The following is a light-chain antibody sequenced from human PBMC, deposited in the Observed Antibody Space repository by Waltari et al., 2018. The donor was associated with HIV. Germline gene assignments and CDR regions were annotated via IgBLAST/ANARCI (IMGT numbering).Light chain of an antibody. Sequence: QSVLTQPPSVSGAPAQRSSFPCTGTPPNIGAGYVVPWYHQVPGTAPKLLIFGNTNRPSGVPDRISGSKSGTSASLAISGLRAEDEAYYYCQSYDSSLSGSWVFGGGTKLTVL. V-gene: IGLV1-40*01. CDR3: QSYDSSLSGSWV. CDR2: GNT. CDR1: PPNIGAGYV. J-gene: IGLJ3*02.